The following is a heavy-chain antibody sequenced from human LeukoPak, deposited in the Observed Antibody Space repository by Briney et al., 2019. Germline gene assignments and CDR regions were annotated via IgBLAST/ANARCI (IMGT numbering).Heavy chain of an antibody. CDR2: IYYSGST. D-gene: IGHD1-26*01. J-gene: IGHJ5*02. V-gene: IGHV4-39*07. Sequence: SETLSLTCTVSGGSISSSSYYWGWIRQPPGKGLEWIGSIYYSGSTYYNPSLKSRVTISVDTSKNQFSLKLSSVTAADTAVYYCAPADSGSYYRDRGNWFDPWGQGTLVTVSS. CDR3: APADSGSYYRDRGNWFDP. CDR1: GGSISSSSYY.